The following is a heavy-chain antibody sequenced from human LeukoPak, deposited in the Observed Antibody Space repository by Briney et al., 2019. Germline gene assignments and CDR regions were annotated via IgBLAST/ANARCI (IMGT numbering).Heavy chain of an antibody. V-gene: IGHV3-64*02. J-gene: IGHJ4*02. Sequence: GGSLILSCAASGFTFSNYAMHWVRQAPGMGLEYVSAINANGGGTYYADSVKGRFTISRDNSKSTLYLQLGSLRAEDMAVYFCARVLLTGYYYDYWGQGTLVTVSS. D-gene: IGHD3-9*01. CDR1: GFTFSNYA. CDR3: ARVLLTGYYYDY. CDR2: INANGGGT.